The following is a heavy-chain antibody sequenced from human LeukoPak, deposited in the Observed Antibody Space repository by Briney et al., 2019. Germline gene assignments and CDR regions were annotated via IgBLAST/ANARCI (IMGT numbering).Heavy chain of an antibody. V-gene: IGHV4-39*07. CDR3: ARVQSRLSWFDP. Sequence: SETLSLTCTVSGGSISGTSYYWGWIRQPPGKGLEWIGSIYYSGSTYYNPSLKSRATISVDTSKNQFSLKLSSVTAADTAVYYCARVQSRLSWFDPWGQGTLVTVSS. CDR1: GGSISGTSYY. CDR2: IYYSGST. J-gene: IGHJ5*02.